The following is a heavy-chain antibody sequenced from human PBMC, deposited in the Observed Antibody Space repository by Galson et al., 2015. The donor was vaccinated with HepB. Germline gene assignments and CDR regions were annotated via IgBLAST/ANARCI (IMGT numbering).Heavy chain of an antibody. Sequence: TCAVYGGSFSGYYWSWIRQPPGKGLEWIGEINHSGSTNYNPSLKSRVTISVDTSKNQFSLKLSSVTAADTAVYYCATRPYYYDSSGYYGGGYWGQGTLVTVSS. CDR2: INHSGST. CDR1: GGSFSGYY. V-gene: IGHV4-34*01. J-gene: IGHJ4*02. D-gene: IGHD3-22*01. CDR3: ATRPYYYDSSGYYGGGY.